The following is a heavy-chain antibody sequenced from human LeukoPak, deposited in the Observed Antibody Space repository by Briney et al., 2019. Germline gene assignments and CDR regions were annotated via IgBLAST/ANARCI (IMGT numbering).Heavy chain of an antibody. D-gene: IGHD6-19*01. CDR3: ARPRSSGWYGNFDY. J-gene: IGHJ4*02. CDR1: GGTFSSYA. CDR2: IIPIFGTA. V-gene: IGHV1-69*05. Sequence: ASVKVSYKASGGTFSSYASSWVRQAPGQGLEWMGGIIPIFGTANYAQKFQGRVTITTDESTSTAYMELSRLRSDDTAVYYCARPRSSGWYGNFDYWGQGTLVTVSS.